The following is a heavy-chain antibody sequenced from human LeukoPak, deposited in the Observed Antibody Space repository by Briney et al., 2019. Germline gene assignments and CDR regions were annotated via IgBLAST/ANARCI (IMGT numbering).Heavy chain of an antibody. V-gene: IGHV4-34*01. CDR3: ARAHEPAQYYFDY. CDR1: GGSFSGYY. D-gene: IGHD1-14*01. CDR2: INHSGST. Sequence: PSETLSLTCAVYGGSFSGYYWSWIRRPPGKGLEWIGEINHSGSTNYNPSLKSRVTISVDTSKNQFSLKLSSVTAADTAVYYCARAHEPAQYYFDYWGQGTLVTVSS. J-gene: IGHJ4*02.